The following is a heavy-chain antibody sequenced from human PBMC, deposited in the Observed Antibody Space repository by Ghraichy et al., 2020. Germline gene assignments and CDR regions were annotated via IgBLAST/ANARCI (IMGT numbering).Heavy chain of an antibody. D-gene: IGHD1-7*01. Sequence: ASVKVSCKASGYTFTGYYMHWVRQAPGQGLEWMGRINPNSGGTNYAQKFQGRVTMTRDTSISTAYMELSRLRSDDTAVYYCARDHERLELRMSCFDPWGQGTLVTVSS. V-gene: IGHV1-2*06. J-gene: IGHJ5*02. CDR2: INPNSGGT. CDR3: ARDHERLELRMSCFDP. CDR1: GYTFTGYY.